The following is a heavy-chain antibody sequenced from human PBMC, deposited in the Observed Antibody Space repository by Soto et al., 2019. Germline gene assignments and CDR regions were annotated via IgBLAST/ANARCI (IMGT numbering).Heavy chain of an antibody. Sequence: EAQLLESGGGLVQPGETLRLSCAASGFTFRQYAMSWVRQAPGNGLEWVSAISDSGTRTYYADSVKGRFTVSRDNSRNTLYLQMNSLRAEDTAVYYCAKVFVATIREGFDYWGQGTLVTVSS. V-gene: IGHV3-23*01. CDR3: AKVFVATIREGFDY. D-gene: IGHD5-12*01. J-gene: IGHJ4*02. CDR2: ISDSGTRT. CDR1: GFTFRQYA.